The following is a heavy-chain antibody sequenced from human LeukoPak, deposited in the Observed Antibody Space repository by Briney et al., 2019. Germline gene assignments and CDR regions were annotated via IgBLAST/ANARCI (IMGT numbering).Heavy chain of an antibody. CDR1: GFTFSSYA. V-gene: IGHV3-23*01. CDR3: AKGHMGATILSPFDY. Sequence: PGGSLRLSCAASGFTFSSYAMSWVRQAPGKGLEWVSVISGSGGSTYYADSVKGRFTISRDNSKNTLYLQMNSLRAEDTAVYYCAKGHMGATILSPFDYWGQGTLVTVSS. D-gene: IGHD5-12*01. J-gene: IGHJ4*02. CDR2: ISGSGGST.